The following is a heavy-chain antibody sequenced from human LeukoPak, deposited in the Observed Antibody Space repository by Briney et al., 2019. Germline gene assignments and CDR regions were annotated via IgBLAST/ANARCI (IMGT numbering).Heavy chain of an antibody. CDR2: ISDNGGGT. CDR1: GFTFSTYP. J-gene: IGHJ4*02. V-gene: IGHV3-23*01. D-gene: IGHD3-10*01. CDR3: ARELWFGPSTLDY. Sequence: GGSPRLSCAASGFTFSTYPMSWVRQAPGKGREWVSGISDNGGGTYYADSVRGRFTISRDNYKNTLYLQMNSLRAEDTAVYFCARELWFGPSTLDYWGQGALVTVSS.